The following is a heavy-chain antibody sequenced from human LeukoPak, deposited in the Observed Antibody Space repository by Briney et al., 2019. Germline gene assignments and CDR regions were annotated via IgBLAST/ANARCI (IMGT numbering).Heavy chain of an antibody. CDR1: GGTFSSYA. D-gene: IGHD3-16*01. CDR3: PRDTGEPAGTYDFDY. J-gene: IGHJ4*02. CDR2: IIPIFGIA. Sequence: SVKVSFMASGGTFSSYAISWLRQAPGQGLEWMGRIIPIFGIANNAQKFQGRGTITADKSTSTAYMELSSVRSEDTGVYYCPRDTGEPAGTYDFDYWGQGTLVTVSS. V-gene: IGHV1-69*04.